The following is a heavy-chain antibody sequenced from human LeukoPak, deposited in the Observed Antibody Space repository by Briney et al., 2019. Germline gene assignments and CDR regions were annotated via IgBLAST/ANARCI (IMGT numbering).Heavy chain of an antibody. D-gene: IGHD1-26*01. J-gene: IGHJ5*02. CDR2: ISGCGADT. CDR3: AKDRGPYLGIANNWFDP. V-gene: IGHV3-23*01. CDR1: GFTFNLYA. Sequence: GGSLSLSCAASGFTFNLYAMNWLRQVPGKGLEWVSGISGCGADTYYADSVKGRFTISRDNSKNTVSLEMNSLRADDTAIYYCAKDRGPYLGIANNWFDPWGQGTLVMVSS.